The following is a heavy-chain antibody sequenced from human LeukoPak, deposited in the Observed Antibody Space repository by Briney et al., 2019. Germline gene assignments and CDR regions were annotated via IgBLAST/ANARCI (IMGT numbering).Heavy chain of an antibody. D-gene: IGHD3-9*01. CDR2: INPNSGGT. Sequence: ASVKVSCKASGYTFTGYYMHWVRQAPGQGLEWMGWINPNSGGTNYAQKFQGRVTMTRDTSISTAYMELSRLRSDDTAMYYCARDSYYDILTGYNPFDYWGQGTLVTVSS. V-gene: IGHV1-2*02. CDR3: ARDSYYDILTGYNPFDY. CDR1: GYTFTGYY. J-gene: IGHJ4*02.